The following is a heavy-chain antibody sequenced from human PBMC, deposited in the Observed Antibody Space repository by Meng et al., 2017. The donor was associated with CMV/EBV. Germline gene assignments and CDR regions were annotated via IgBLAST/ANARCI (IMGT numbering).Heavy chain of an antibody. Sequence: SETLSLTCALYGGSSSGYYWSWIRQPPGKGLGWIGEINHSGSTNYNPSLKSRVTISVDTSKNQLSLKLSSVTAADTAVYYCARFDNWKACFDYWGQGTLVTVSS. CDR2: INHSGST. CDR1: GGSSSGYY. V-gene: IGHV4-34*01. CDR3: ARFDNWKACFDY. D-gene: IGHD1-20*01. J-gene: IGHJ4*02.